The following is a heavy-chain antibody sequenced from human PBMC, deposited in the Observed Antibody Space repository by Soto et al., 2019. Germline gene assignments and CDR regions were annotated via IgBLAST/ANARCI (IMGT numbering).Heavy chain of an antibody. D-gene: IGHD3-10*01. J-gene: IGHJ3*02. V-gene: IGHV3-30*18. Sequence: ESGGGVVQPGRSLRLSCAASGFTFSSYGMHWVRQAPGKGLEWVAVISYDGSNKYYADSVKGRFTISRDNSKNTLYLQMNSLRAEDTAVYYCAKVAMVRGVRGAFDIWGQGTMVTVSS. CDR3: AKVAMVRGVRGAFDI. CDR1: GFTFSSYG. CDR2: ISYDGSNK.